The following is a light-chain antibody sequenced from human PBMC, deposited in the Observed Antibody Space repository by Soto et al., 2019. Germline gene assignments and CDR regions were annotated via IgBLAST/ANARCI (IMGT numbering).Light chain of an antibody. CDR1: QSITLNY. V-gene: IGKV3-20*01. CDR3: QQYGSSPYT. CDR2: GAS. J-gene: IGKJ2*01. Sequence: ENVLTQSPGTLSLFPGERATLSCTASQSITLNYLAWYQQKPGQAPRLLISGASSRATGIPDRFSGSGSGTDFTLTSSRLEPEDFAVYYCQQYGSSPYTFGQGTKVESK.